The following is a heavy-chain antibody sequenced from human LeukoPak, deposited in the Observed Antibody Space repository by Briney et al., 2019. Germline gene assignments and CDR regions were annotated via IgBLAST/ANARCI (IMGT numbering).Heavy chain of an antibody. CDR3: VKDISTVTPGRFDY. Sequence: PGGSLRLSCAASGFTFSSYGMHWVRQAPGKGLEWVAFIRYDGSNKYYADSVKGRFTISRDNSKNTLYLQMNSLRAEDTALYYCVKDISTVTPGRFDYWGQGTLVTVSS. V-gene: IGHV3-30*02. CDR2: IRYDGSNK. CDR1: GFTFSSYG. J-gene: IGHJ4*02. D-gene: IGHD4-11*01.